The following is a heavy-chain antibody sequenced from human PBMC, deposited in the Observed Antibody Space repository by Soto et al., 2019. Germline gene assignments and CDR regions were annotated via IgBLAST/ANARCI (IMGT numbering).Heavy chain of an antibody. V-gene: IGHV3-48*02. Sequence: GGSLRLSCAASGFTFSSYSMNWVRQAPGKGLEWVSYISSSSSTIYYADSVKGRFTISRDNAKNSLYLQMNSLRDEDTAVYYCARDHLSQWLVFPHPGHSPSYGMDVWGQGTTVTVSS. CDR2: ISSSSSTI. J-gene: IGHJ6*02. CDR1: GFTFSSYS. D-gene: IGHD6-19*01. CDR3: ARDHLSQWLVFPHPGHSPSYGMDV.